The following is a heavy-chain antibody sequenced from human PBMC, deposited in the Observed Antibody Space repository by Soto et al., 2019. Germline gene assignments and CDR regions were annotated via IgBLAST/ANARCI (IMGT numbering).Heavy chain of an antibody. V-gene: IGHV4-31*03. J-gene: IGHJ4*02. CDR1: GGSISSGGYY. Sequence: SETLSLTCTVSGGSISSGGYYWSWIRQHPGKGLEWIGYIYYSGSTYYNPSLKSRVTISVDTSKNQFSLKLSSVTAADTAVYYCARGIGPIPSFDYWGQGTLVTVSS. D-gene: IGHD2-15*01. CDR2: IYYSGST. CDR3: ARGIGPIPSFDY.